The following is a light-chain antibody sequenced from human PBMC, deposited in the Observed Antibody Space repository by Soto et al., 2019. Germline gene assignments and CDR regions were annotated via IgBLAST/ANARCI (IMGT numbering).Light chain of an antibody. Sequence: DLVMTQSPLSLPVTPGEPASISCRSSQSLLHNNGYNYLDWYLQKPGQSPQLLIYLGSNRASRVPDRFSGSGSGTDFTLKISRVEAEDVGVYYCMQALKTQFTFGPGTKVEIK. V-gene: IGKV2-28*01. CDR1: QSLLHNNGYNY. J-gene: IGKJ3*01. CDR3: MQALKTQFT. CDR2: LGS.